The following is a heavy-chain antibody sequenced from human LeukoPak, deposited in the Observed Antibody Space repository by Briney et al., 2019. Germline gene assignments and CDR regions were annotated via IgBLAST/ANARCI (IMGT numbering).Heavy chain of an antibody. V-gene: IGHV3-9*01. D-gene: IGHD3-9*01. CDR3: ARETGYFDY. CDR1: GFTFDDYA. Sequence: GGSLRVSCAASGFTFDDYAMHWVRQAPGNGLEWVSGISWNSGSIGYADSVKGRFTISRDNAKNSLYLQMNSLRAEDTAVYYCARETGYFDYWGQGTLVTVSS. J-gene: IGHJ4*02. CDR2: ISWNSGSI.